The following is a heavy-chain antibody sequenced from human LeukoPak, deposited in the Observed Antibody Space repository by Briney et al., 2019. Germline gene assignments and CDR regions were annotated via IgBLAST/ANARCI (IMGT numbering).Heavy chain of an antibody. J-gene: IGHJ3*02. CDR2: IIPIFGTA. V-gene: IGHV1-69*01. D-gene: IGHD3-10*01. CDR3: ASQDYGSGSYYGLRFAFDI. CDR1: GGTLSSYA. Sequence: SVKVSCKASGGTLSSYAISWVRQAPGQGLEWMGGIIPIFGTANYAQKFQGRVTITADESTSTAYMELSSLRSEDTAVYYCASQDYGSGSYYGLRFAFDIWGQGTMVTVSS.